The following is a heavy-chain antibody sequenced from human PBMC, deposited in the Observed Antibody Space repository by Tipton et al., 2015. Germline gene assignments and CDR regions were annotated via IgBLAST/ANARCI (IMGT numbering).Heavy chain of an antibody. CDR1: GDSVSSNSAT. J-gene: IGHJ3*02. V-gene: IGHV6-1*01. D-gene: IGHD3-10*01. Sequence: GLVKPSQSLSLTCGISGDSVSSNSATWNWFRRSPSRGLEWRGRTYYRSKWYNDYAVSVKRRTTITPDTSKNQFSLQLNSVTPQDTATYYCARGRDGGAFDIWGQGTLVTASS. CDR2: TYYRSKWYN. CDR3: ARGRDGGAFDI.